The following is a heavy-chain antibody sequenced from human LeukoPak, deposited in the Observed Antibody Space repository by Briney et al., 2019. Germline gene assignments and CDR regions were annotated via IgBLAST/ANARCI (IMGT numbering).Heavy chain of an antibody. CDR3: VKGGGNVRRYFEY. CDR1: GFTFSSYA. CDR2: VSVNGGTT. V-gene: IGHV3-23*01. D-gene: IGHD4-23*01. J-gene: IGHJ4*02. Sequence: GGSLRLSCAASGFTFSSYAMTWVRQAPGKGLEWVSSVSVNGGTTYYADSVKGRFTISRDSSKNTLYLQMNSLRAEDTAVYYCVKGGGNVRRYFEYWGQGTLVTVSS.